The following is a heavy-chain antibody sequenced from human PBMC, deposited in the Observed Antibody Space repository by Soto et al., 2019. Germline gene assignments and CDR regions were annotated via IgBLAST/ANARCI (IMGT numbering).Heavy chain of an antibody. Sequence: SETLSLTCPVSGGSLSTLYWSWIRPPPGKGLEWMGYISYRGNTNYNPSLKSRVSISVDTSKNQLSLNPTSVTAADTAVYYCARAPMVLSRSYFDSWGQGTPVTVSS. D-gene: IGHD2-8*01. V-gene: IGHV4-59*01. CDR1: GGSLSTLY. CDR2: ISYRGNT. CDR3: ARAPMVLSRSYFDS. J-gene: IGHJ4*02.